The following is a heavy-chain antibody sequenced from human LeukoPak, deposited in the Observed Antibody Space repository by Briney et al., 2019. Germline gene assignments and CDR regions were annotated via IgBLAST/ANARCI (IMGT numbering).Heavy chain of an antibody. Sequence: PSETLSLTCTVSGGSISSGDYYWSWIRQPPGKGLEWIGYIYYSGSTYYNPSLKSRVTISVDTSKNQFSLKLSSVTAADTAVCYCARVCSGGSCYPGVDDWGQGTTVTVSS. CDR3: ARVCSGGSCYPGVDD. CDR2: IYYSGST. CDR1: GGSISSGDYY. D-gene: IGHD2-15*01. V-gene: IGHV4-30-4*01. J-gene: IGHJ6*02.